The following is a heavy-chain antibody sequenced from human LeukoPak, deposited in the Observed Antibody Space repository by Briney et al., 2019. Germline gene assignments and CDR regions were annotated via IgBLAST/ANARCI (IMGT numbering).Heavy chain of an antibody. CDR3: ANDDYGNNTWYFDL. CDR1: GYTFTGYY. J-gene: IGHJ2*01. CDR2: INLNSGGT. D-gene: IGHD4-11*01. V-gene: IGHV1-2*02. Sequence: GASVKVSCKASGYTFTGYYIHWVRQAPGQGLEWMGWINLNSGGTNYAQRLQGRVTMTWDTSISTAYLELRGLRYADTAVYYCANDDYGNNTWYFDLWGRGTLVTVSS.